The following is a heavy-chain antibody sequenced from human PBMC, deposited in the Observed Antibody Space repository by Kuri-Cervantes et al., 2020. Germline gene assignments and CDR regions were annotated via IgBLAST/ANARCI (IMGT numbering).Heavy chain of an antibody. CDR1: GFTVSSNY. D-gene: IGHD3-10*01. V-gene: IGHV3-53*05. CDR3: ARGVRGVQPLFDY. Sequence: GGSLRLSCAASGFTVSSNYMSWVRQAPGKGLEWVSVIYSGGSTYYADSVKGRFTISRDNSKNTLYLQMNSLRAEDTAVYYCARGVRGVQPLFDYWGQGTLVTVSS. CDR2: IYSGGST. J-gene: IGHJ4*02.